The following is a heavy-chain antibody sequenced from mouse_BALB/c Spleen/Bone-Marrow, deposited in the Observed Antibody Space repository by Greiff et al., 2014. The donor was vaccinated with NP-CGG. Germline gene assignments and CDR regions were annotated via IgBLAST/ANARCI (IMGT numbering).Heavy chain of an antibody. V-gene: IGHV1-9*01. CDR1: GYTFSSYW. CDR2: ILPGSGST. Sequence: VQLQQSGAELMKPGASVKISCKATGYTFSSYWIEWVKQRPGHGLEWIGEILPGSGSTNYNEKFKGKATFTADTSSNTAYMQPSGLTSGGSAFYYCARGGGRGGYWYFDVWGAGTTVTVSS. D-gene: IGHD3-3*01. J-gene: IGHJ1*01. CDR3: ARGGGRGGYWYFDV.